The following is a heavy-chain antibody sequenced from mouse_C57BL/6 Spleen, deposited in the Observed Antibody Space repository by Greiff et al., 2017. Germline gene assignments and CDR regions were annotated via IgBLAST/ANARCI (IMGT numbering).Heavy chain of an antibody. CDR2: IDPSDSYT. CDR1: GYTFTSYW. CDR3: ARSNGGSYWSSMAY. Sequence: QVQLQQSGAELVRPGTSVTLSCKASGYTFTSYWMHWVKQTPGHGLEWIGVIDPSDSYTTYNQKFKGKAILTVDTSSSTAYMQLSSLTSEDSAVYYCARSNGGSYWSSMAYWGQGTSVTVSA. V-gene: IGHV1-59*01. D-gene: IGHD1-1*02. J-gene: IGHJ4*01.